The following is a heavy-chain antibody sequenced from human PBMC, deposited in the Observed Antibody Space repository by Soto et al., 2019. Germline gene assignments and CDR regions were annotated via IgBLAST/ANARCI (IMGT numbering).Heavy chain of an antibody. J-gene: IGHJ6*02. D-gene: IGHD1-7*01. CDR2: IIPIFGTA. CDR3: ARVPGTYYYYGMDV. CDR1: GGTFSSYA. Sequence: QVQLVQSGAEVKKPGSSVKVSCKASGGTFSSYAISWVRQAPGQGLEWMGGIIPIFGTANYAQKFQGRVTITADESTSTAYMELSSLRSEDTAVYYCARVPGTYYYYGMDVWGQGTTVTVSS. V-gene: IGHV1-69*12.